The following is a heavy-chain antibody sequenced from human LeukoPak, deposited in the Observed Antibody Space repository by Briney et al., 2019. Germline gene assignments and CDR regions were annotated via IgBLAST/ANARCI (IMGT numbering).Heavy chain of an antibody. V-gene: IGHV1-69*13. D-gene: IGHD1-14*01. CDR2: IIPISGTA. CDR3: ARGTGGLNYYYYYYMDV. CDR1: GGTFSSYA. J-gene: IGHJ6*03. Sequence: SVKVSCKASGGTFSSYAISWVRQAPGQGLEWMGGIIPISGTANYAQKFQGRVTITADESTSTAYMELSSLRSEDTAVYYCARGTGGLNYYYYYYMDVWGKGTTVTVSS.